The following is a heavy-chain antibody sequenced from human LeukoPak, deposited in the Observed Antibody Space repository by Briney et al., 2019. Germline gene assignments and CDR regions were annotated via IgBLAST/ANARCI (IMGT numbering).Heavy chain of an antibody. CDR2: ISGSEKTI. V-gene: IGHV3-48*03. Sequence: PGGSLRLSCAASGFTFSRYEMSWVRLAPGKGLEWISYISGSEKTIVYADSVKGRFTISRDSARNSLFLQMNSLRVEDRAVYYCARGHPGAFDIWGQGTMVTVSS. CDR1: GFTFSRYE. J-gene: IGHJ3*02. CDR3: ARGHPGAFDI.